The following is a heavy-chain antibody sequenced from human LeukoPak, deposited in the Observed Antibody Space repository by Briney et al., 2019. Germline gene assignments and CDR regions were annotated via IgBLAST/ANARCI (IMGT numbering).Heavy chain of an antibody. D-gene: IGHD6-13*01. J-gene: IGHJ4*02. CDR3: AKVEYTTSWYGVGSLDY. CDR2: IWYGGSNK. Sequence: GRSLRLSCAASGFTFSSYGMHWVRQAPGKGLEWVAVIWYGGSNKYYADSVKGRFTISRDNSKDTLYLQMNSLRAEDTAVYYCAKVEYTTSWYGVGSLDYWGQGTLVTVSS. CDR1: GFTFSSYG. V-gene: IGHV3-30*18.